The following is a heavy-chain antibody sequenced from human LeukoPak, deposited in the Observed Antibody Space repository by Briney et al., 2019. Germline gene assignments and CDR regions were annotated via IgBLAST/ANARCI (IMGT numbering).Heavy chain of an antibody. D-gene: IGHD2-2*01. CDR3: ARGPTYQPIDS. V-gene: IGHV4-39*02. CDR1: GGSISSGNYY. CDR2: IHYSGTT. Sequence: PSETLSLTCTVSGGSISSGNYYWGWIRQPPGKGLDWIASIHYSGTTYYNPSFKSRVIISVDTSKNHFSLKLSSVAAADTAVYYCARGPTYQPIDSWGQGTLVTVSS. J-gene: IGHJ4*02.